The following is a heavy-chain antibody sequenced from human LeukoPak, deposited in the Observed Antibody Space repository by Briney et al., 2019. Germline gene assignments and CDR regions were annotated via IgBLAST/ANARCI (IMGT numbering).Heavy chain of an antibody. D-gene: IGHD3-3*01. CDR2: IKQDGSEK. CDR1: GFTFSSYW. V-gene: IGHV3-7*03. Sequence: GGSLRLSCAASGFTFSSYWMSWVRQAPGKGLEWVANIKQDGSEKYYVDSVKGRFTISRDNSKNTVFLQMNSLRAEDTAVYYCAKDETFSGVNYFDYWGQGALVTVSS. CDR3: AKDETFSGVNYFDY. J-gene: IGHJ4*02.